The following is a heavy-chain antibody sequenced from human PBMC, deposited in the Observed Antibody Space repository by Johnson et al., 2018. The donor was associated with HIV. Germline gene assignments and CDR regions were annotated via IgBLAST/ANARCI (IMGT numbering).Heavy chain of an antibody. CDR3: ARERLRAGAFDI. Sequence: VQLVESGGDLVKPGGSLRLSCAASGFIFSDYAMHWVRQAPGKGLEWVSGISWNSANIGHADSVKGRFTISRDNAKNSLYLQMNSLRAEDTAVYYCARERLRAGAFDIWGQGTMVTVSS. CDR2: ISWNSANI. CDR1: GFIFSDYA. V-gene: IGHV3-9*01. J-gene: IGHJ3*02. D-gene: IGHD6-13*01.